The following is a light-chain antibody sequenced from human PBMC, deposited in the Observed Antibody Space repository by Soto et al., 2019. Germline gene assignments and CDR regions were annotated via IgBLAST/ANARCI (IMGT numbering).Light chain of an antibody. CDR1: QSVNSNF. J-gene: IGKJ2*01. V-gene: IGKV3-20*01. CDR3: QQYGRSPLMYT. CDR2: GAS. Sequence: EIVLTQSPGTLSLSPGERATLSCRASQSVNSNFLAWYQQKPGQATRLLIYGASTRAAGVPDRFSGSGSGTDFTLTITRLEPEDFAMYYCQQYGRSPLMYTFGQGTKLGVK.